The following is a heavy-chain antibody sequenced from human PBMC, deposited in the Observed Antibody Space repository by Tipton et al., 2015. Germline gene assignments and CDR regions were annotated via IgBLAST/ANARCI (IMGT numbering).Heavy chain of an antibody. J-gene: IGHJ4*02. V-gene: IGHV3-53*01. CDR3: VGSYYLMDY. D-gene: IGHD1-26*01. CDR1: GYTFTNYW. CDR2: IYSSDIT. Sequence: QLVQSGAEVKKPGESLKISCKGSGYTFTNYWIGWVRQAPGKALEWVSVIYSSDITNYADSVRGRFTIFRDNSKNTLYLQLNSLRAEDTAVYYCVGSYYLMDYWGQGTLVTVSS.